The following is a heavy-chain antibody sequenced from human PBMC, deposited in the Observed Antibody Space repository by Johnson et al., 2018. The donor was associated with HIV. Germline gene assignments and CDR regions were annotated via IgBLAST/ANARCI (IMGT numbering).Heavy chain of an antibody. Sequence: QVQLVESGGGVVQPGRSLRITCAASGFTFNYYGIHWVRQAPGKGLEWVAFISFDGSNKYYADSVKGRFTISRDKAKNTVHLQMNSLSAEDTAVYYCAREWGVITFGGVIPRNAFDIWGQGTMVTVSS. D-gene: IGHD3-16*01. V-gene: IGHV3-30*03. J-gene: IGHJ3*02. CDR2: ISFDGSNK. CDR3: AREWGVITFGGVIPRNAFDI. CDR1: GFTFNYYG.